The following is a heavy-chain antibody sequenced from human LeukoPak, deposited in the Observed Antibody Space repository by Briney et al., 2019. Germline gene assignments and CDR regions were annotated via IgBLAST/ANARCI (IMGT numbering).Heavy chain of an antibody. D-gene: IGHD6-19*01. CDR2: ISYDGSNK. V-gene: IGHV3-30*18. CDR3: AKDLGGWYGYYFDY. Sequence: QTGGSLRLSCAAPGFTFSSYGMHWVRQAPGKGLEWVAVISYDGSNKYYADSVKGRFTISRDNSKNTLYLQMNSLRAEDTAVYYCAKDLGGWYGYYFDYWGQGTLVTVSS. J-gene: IGHJ4*02. CDR1: GFTFSSYG.